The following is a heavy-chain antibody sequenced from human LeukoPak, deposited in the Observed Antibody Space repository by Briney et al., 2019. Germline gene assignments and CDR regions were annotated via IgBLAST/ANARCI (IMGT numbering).Heavy chain of an antibody. CDR2: INPNSGGT. Sequence: GASVRVSCKASGYTFTGYYMHWVRQAPGQGLEWMGWINPNSGGTNYAQKFQGWVTMTRDTSISTAYMELSRLRSDDTAVYYCAREWRYYYGSGSYSTFDYWGQGTLVTVSS. J-gene: IGHJ4*02. CDR3: AREWRYYYGSGSYSTFDY. D-gene: IGHD3-10*01. CDR1: GYTFTGYY. V-gene: IGHV1-2*04.